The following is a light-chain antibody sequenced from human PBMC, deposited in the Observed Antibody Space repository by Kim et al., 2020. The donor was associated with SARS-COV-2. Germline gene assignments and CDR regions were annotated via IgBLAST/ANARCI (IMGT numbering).Light chain of an antibody. J-gene: IGLJ3*02. CDR1: NIGSKS. CDR3: QVWDSSSDHRV. Sequence: APGKTVRITCGGNNIGSKSVHWYQQKPGQAPVLVIYCDSDRPSGIPERFSGSNSGNTATLTISRVEAEDEADYYCQVWDSSSDHRVFGGGTQLTVL. CDR2: CDS. V-gene: IGLV3-21*04.